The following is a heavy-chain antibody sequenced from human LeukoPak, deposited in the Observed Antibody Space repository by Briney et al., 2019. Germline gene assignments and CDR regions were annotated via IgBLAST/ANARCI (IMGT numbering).Heavy chain of an antibody. Sequence: EASVKVSCRTSGYTFSDYYIHWVRQAPGLGLDWMGWINPNTGDTKYAQHFQGRVTMTRDTSTSTAYMELRSLRSDDTAVYYCARDEARYSSGYYPNWFDPWGQGTLVTVSS. V-gene: IGHV1-2*02. D-gene: IGHD3-22*01. CDR1: GYTFSDYY. CDR3: ARDEARYSSGYYPNWFDP. CDR2: INPNTGDT. J-gene: IGHJ5*02.